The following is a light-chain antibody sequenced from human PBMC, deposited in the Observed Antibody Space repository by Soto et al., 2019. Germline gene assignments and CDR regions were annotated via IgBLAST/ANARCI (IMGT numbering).Light chain of an antibody. J-gene: IGKJ5*01. Sequence: AIQLTQSPSSLSASVGDRVTITCRASQGISSALAWYQQKPGKAPKLLIYDASSLESGVPSRLSGSGSGTDFTLTISSLKPEDFATYYCQQFNSYFTFGQGTRLEIK. CDR3: QQFNSYFT. CDR2: DAS. CDR1: QGISSA. V-gene: IGKV1-13*02.